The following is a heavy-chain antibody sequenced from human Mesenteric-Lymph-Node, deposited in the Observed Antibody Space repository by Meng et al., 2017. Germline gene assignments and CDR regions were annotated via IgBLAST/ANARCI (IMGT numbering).Heavy chain of an antibody. Sequence: EVGRVGVGGGLVQPGGSLRLSCAASGFTFSSYWMHWGRQAPGKGLVWVSRINSDGSSTSYADSVKGRFTISRDNAKNTLYLQMNSLRAEDTAVYYCAREGGDLYYFDYWGQGTLVTVSS. CDR1: GFTFSSYW. CDR2: INSDGSST. J-gene: IGHJ4*02. CDR3: AREGGDLYYFDY. D-gene: IGHD3-16*01. V-gene: IGHV3-74*01.